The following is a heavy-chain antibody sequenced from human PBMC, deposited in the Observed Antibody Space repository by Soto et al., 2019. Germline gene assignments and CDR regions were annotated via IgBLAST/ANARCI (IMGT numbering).Heavy chain of an antibody. CDR3: ARDHSSIAVAGPFDY. CDR2: ISSSSSYI. D-gene: IGHD6-19*01. Sequence: GGSLRLSCAASGFTFSSYSMNWVRQAPGKGLEWVSFISSSSSYIYYADSVKGRFTISRDNAKNSLYLQMNSLRAEDTAVYYCARDHSSIAVAGPFDYWGQGTLVTVSS. CDR1: GFTFSSYS. J-gene: IGHJ4*02. V-gene: IGHV3-21*01.